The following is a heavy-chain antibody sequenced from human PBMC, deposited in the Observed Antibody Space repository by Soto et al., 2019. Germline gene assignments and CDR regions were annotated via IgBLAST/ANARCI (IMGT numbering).Heavy chain of an antibody. CDR1: GFTFSDYY. J-gene: IGHJ4*02. Sequence: QVQLVESGGGLVKPGGSLRLSCAASGFTFSDYYMSWIRQAPGKGLEWVSYISSSGSTIYYADSVKGRFTISRDNAKNSLYLQMNSLRAEDTAVYYCAREAPQPSSSWYWETVARPYYFDYWGQGTLVTVSS. CDR2: ISSSGSTI. CDR3: AREAPQPSSSWYWETVARPYYFDY. V-gene: IGHV3-11*01. D-gene: IGHD6-13*01.